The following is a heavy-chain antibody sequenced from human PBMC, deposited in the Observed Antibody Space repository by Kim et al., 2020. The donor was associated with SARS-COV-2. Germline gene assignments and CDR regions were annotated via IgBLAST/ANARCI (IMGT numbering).Heavy chain of an antibody. CDR3: AKETELWVMKGNLDS. Sequence: GGSLRLSCEASGFMLSTFAMHWVRQAPGKGLEWVAVISYDGSNKYYADSVRGRFTLSRDNSQNTLILHMNSLRPEDTAVCYCAKETELWVMKGNLDSWG. V-gene: IGHV3-30*18. CDR1: GFMLSTFA. J-gene: IGHJ5*01. D-gene: IGHD2-21*01. CDR2: ISYDGSNK.